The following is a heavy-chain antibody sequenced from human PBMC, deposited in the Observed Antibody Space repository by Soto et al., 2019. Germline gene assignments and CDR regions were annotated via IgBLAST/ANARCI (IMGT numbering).Heavy chain of an antibody. Sequence: ASVKVSCKASGGTFSSYAISWVRQAPGQGLELMGGIIPIFGTANYAQKFQGRVTITADESTSTAYMELSSLRSEDTAVYYCASTGYCSGGSCYPVSYYGMDVWGQGTTVTVSS. CDR3: ASTGYCSGGSCYPVSYYGMDV. V-gene: IGHV1-69*13. D-gene: IGHD2-15*01. CDR2: IIPIFGTA. J-gene: IGHJ6*02. CDR1: GGTFSSYA.